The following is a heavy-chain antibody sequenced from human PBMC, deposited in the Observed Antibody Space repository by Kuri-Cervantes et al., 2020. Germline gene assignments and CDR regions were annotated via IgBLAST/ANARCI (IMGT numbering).Heavy chain of an antibody. CDR2: ISYDGSNK. CDR3: ARDKSTGWPLLDF. D-gene: IGHD6-19*01. CDR1: GFTFSSYG. V-gene: IGHV3-30*03. Sequence: GESLKISCAASGFTFSSYGMHWVRRAPGKGLEWVAVISYDGSNKYYADSVKGRFTISRDNSKNTLYLQMNSLRSEDTAVYYCARDKSTGWPLLDFWGQGTLVTVSS. J-gene: IGHJ4*02.